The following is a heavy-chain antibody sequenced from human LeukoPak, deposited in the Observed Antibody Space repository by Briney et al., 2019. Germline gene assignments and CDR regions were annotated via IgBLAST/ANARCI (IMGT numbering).Heavy chain of an antibody. V-gene: IGHV3-66*04. Sequence: GGSLRLSCAASGLTVSSYMSWVRQAPGKGLEWVSVIYSGGSIYYADSVKGRFTISRDKSKNTLYLQMNSLRAEDTAVYYCARQAPRWLQFDYWGQGTLVTVSS. CDR1: GLTVSSY. CDR3: ARQAPRWLQFDY. J-gene: IGHJ4*02. CDR2: IYSGGSI. D-gene: IGHD5-24*01.